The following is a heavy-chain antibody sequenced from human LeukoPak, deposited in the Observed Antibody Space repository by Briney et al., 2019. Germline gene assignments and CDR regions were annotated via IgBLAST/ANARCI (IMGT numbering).Heavy chain of an antibody. D-gene: IGHD3-22*01. J-gene: IGHJ2*01. CDR2: IYYSRST. CDR3: ARNPQYYHDSSGYDWYFDL. CDR1: GGSISTYY. V-gene: IGHV4-59*08. Sequence: SQTLSLTCTVSGGSISTYYWSWIRQPPGKGLEWIGNIYYSRSTNYNPSLKIRATISVDTSKNQFSLKLRSVTAADTAVYYCARNPQYYHDSSGYDWYFDLWGRGTLVTVSS.